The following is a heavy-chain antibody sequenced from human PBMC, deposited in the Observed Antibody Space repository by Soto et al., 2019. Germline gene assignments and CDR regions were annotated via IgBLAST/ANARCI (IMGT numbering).Heavy chain of an antibody. J-gene: IGHJ6*02. Sequence: SQTLSLTFAISGDSVSSNSSAWNWIRQSPSRGLEWLGRTYYRSKWYNDYAVSVKSRITINPDTSKNQFSLQLNSVTPEDTAVYYCARDLVPAAGPHYYYYGMEVWGQGTTVTVYS. D-gene: IGHD6-13*01. CDR3: ARDLVPAAGPHYYYYGMEV. CDR1: GDSVSSNSSA. CDR2: TYYRSKWYN. V-gene: IGHV6-1*01.